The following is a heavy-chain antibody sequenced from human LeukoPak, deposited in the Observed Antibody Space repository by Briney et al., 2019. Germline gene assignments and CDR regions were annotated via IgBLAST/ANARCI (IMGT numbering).Heavy chain of an antibody. CDR3: ARGDTAMVDY. CDR2: ISSSDSTT. CDR1: GFTFSSYE. D-gene: IGHD5-18*01. V-gene: IGHV3-48*03. J-gene: IGHJ4*02. Sequence: GGSLRLSCAASGFTFSSYEMNWVRQAPGKGLEWVSYISSSDSTTYYADSVKGRFTISRDNAKNSLFLQMNSLRVEDTAVYYCARGDTAMVDYWGQGTLVTVSS.